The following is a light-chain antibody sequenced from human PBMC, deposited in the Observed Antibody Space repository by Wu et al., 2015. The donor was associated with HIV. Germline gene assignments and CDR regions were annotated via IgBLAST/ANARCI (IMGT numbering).Light chain of an antibody. CDR2: GAS. CDR3: QQYGSSPWT. J-gene: IGKJ1*01. Sequence: EIVLTQSPGTLSLSPEERATLSCRASQSVSNNFVAWYQQTAGQAPRLLIYGASNKATGIPDRFSGSGSGTDFTLTISRLEPEDFAMYYCQQYGSSPWTFGQGTKVDLK. CDR1: QSVSNNF. V-gene: IGKV3-20*01.